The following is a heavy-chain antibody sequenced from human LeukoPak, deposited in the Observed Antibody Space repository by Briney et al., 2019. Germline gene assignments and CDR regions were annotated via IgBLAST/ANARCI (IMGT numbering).Heavy chain of an antibody. Sequence: SETLSLTCTVSGGSISSYYWSWIRQPPGKGLEWIGYIYYSGSTNYNPSLKSRVTITVDTSKNQFSLKLSSVTAADTAVYYCARVYRAPYYYGSGSSYYFDYWGQGTLVTVSS. V-gene: IGHV4-59*01. J-gene: IGHJ4*02. CDR2: IYYSGST. D-gene: IGHD3-10*01. CDR3: ARVYRAPYYYGSGSSYYFDY. CDR1: GGSISSYY.